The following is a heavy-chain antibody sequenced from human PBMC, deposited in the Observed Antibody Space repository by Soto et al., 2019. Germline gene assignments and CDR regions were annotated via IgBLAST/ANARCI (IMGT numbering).Heavy chain of an antibody. Sequence: ASVKVSCKVSGYTLTELSMHWVRQAPGKGLEWTGGFDPEDGETIYAQKFQGRVTMTEDTSTDTAYMELSSLRSEDTAVYYCATDLMGTGTTSIWGQGTMVTVSS. V-gene: IGHV1-24*01. CDR1: GYTLTELS. CDR3: ATDLMGTGTTSI. CDR2: FDPEDGET. J-gene: IGHJ3*02. D-gene: IGHD1-7*01.